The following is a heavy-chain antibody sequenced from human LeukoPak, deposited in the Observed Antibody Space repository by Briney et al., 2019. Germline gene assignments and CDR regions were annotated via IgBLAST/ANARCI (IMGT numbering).Heavy chain of an antibody. V-gene: IGHV1-8*01. Sequence: ASVKVSCKASGYTFISYDINWVRQATGQGLEWMGWMSPNSGNTGYAQKFQGRITMTKSTSISTAYMELSDLESEDTAVYYCARPPPDYGIDYWGQGTLVTVSS. J-gene: IGHJ4*02. CDR1: GYTFISYD. CDR2: MSPNSGNT. CDR3: ARPPPDYGIDY. D-gene: IGHD4-17*01.